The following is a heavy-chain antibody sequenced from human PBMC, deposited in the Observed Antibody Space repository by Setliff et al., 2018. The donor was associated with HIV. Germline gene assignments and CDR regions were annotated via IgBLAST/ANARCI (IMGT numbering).Heavy chain of an antibody. CDR3: SLSYYGSGQLDY. Sequence: PGGSLRLSCAASGFTFSTYSMNWVRQAPGKGLEWVSYISSSGSTIYYADSVKGRFTISRDNAKNSLFLQMNSLAAEDTAVYYCSLSYYGSGQLDYWGQGTLVTVSS. V-gene: IGHV3-48*01. J-gene: IGHJ4*02. CDR1: GFTFSTYS. CDR2: ISSSGSTI. D-gene: IGHD3-10*01.